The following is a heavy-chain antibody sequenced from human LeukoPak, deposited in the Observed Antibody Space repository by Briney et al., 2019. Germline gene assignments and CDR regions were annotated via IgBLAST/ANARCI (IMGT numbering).Heavy chain of an antibody. CDR3: ARGAYGCQDGMDV. D-gene: IGHD3-10*01. J-gene: IGHJ6*02. Sequence: SETLSLTCTVSGGSISSNNYYWSWIRQHPGKGLEWIGYMYYSGSTFYTPSLKSRVTISKDTSKNQLSLRLSSVTAADTAVYYCARGAYGCQDGMDVWGQGTTVTVSS. CDR2: MYYSGST. CDR1: GGSISSNNYY. V-gene: IGHV4-31*03.